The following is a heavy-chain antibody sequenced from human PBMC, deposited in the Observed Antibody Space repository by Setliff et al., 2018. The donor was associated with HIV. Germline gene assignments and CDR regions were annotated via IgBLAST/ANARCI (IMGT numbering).Heavy chain of an antibody. D-gene: IGHD3-22*01. CDR3: ARDDDVIMVVVGGDY. CDR1: GYSFISHD. J-gene: IGHJ4*02. Sequence: VSVKVSCKASGYSFISHDINWVRQAPGQGLEWMGRISIYNGNVNTAPKFQGRVTMTTDTSTNTAYLELRSLRSDDTAVYYCARDDDVIMVVVGGDYWGQGTLVTVSS. V-gene: IGHV1-18*01. CDR2: ISIYNGNV.